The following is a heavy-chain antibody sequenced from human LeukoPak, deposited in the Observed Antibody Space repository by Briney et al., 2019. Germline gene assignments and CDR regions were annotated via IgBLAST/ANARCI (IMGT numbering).Heavy chain of an antibody. V-gene: IGHV3-49*04. D-gene: IGHD3-16*02. Sequence: PGGSLRLSCTASGFNFGDYAMSWVRRAPGKGLEWVGFIRSKAYGGTTEYAASVKGRFTISRDDSKSIAYLQMNSLKTEDTAVYYCTRDPVYDYVWGSYRYPRGDAFDIWGQGTMVTVSS. J-gene: IGHJ3*02. CDR1: GFNFGDYA. CDR3: TRDPVYDYVWGSYRYPRGDAFDI. CDR2: IRSKAYGGTT.